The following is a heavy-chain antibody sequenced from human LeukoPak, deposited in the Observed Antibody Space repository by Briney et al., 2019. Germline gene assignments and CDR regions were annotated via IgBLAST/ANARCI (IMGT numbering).Heavy chain of an antibody. D-gene: IGHD3-16*02. J-gene: IGHJ4*02. CDR1: GYTFNHYD. CDR3: AKGLRSDF. V-gene: IGHV1-8*01. Sequence: ASVKVSCKASGYTFNHYDANWVRQAPGQGLEWMGWMNPKSGTRVYAQKFQGRVTMTSDSYINTAYMELTSLTSGDTAVYYCAKGLRSDFWGQGTLVIVSS. CDR2: MNPKSGTR.